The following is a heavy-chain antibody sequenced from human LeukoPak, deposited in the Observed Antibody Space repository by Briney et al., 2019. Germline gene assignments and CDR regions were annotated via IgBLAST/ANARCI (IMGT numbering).Heavy chain of an antibody. CDR1: GGPFSGYY. CDR3: ARGPRGSGSSKNY. Sequence: PSETLSLTCAVYGGPFSGYYWSWIRQPPGKGLEWIGEINHSGSTNYNPSLKSRVTISVDTSKNQFSLKLSSVTAADTAVYYCARGPRGSGSSKNYWGQGTLVTVSS. CDR2: INHSGST. J-gene: IGHJ4*02. V-gene: IGHV4-34*01. D-gene: IGHD3-10*01.